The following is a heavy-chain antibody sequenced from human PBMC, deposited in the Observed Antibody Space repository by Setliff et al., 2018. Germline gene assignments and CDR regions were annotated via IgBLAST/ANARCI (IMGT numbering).Heavy chain of an antibody. J-gene: IGHJ6*03. V-gene: IGHV4-59*10. CDR1: GGSFSAYY. CDR3: AREQWLDPPGYYYMDV. CDR2: IYTSGIT. Sequence: SETLSLTCAVYGGSFSAYYWSWIRQPPGKGLEWIGRIYTSGITNYNPSLKSRVTMSVDTSKNKFSLKLNSVTATDTAVYYCAREQWLDPPGYYYMDVWAKGTTVTVSS. D-gene: IGHD6-19*01.